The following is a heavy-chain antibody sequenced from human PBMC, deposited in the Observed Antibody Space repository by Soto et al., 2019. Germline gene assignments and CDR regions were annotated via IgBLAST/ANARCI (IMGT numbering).Heavy chain of an antibody. D-gene: IGHD3-22*01. CDR3: ARQENYYDSISNNWFDP. CDR2: ITFSSSYI. Sequence: PGGSLRLSCAASGFSFSNYSMNWVRQAPGKGLEWVSSITFSSSYIYYADSVKGRFSISRDNAKNSLYLQMDSLRAEDTAVYYCARQENYYDSISNNWFDPWGQGTLVTVS. CDR1: GFSFSNYS. V-gene: IGHV3-21*01. J-gene: IGHJ5*02.